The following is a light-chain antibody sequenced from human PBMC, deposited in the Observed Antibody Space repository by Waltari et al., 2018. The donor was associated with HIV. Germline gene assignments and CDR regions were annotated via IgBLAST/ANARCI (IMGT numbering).Light chain of an antibody. CDR3: SSYTGSSTHVV. CDR1: SSDVGGYNY. V-gene: IGLV2-14*01. J-gene: IGLJ2*01. CDR2: EVS. Sequence: QSALTQPASVSGSPGQSITISCTGTSSDVGGYNYVSWYRQHPGKVPKLMIYEVSNRPSGVSSRFSGSKSGNTASLTISGLQAEDEADYYCSSYTGSSTHVVFGGGTKLTVL.